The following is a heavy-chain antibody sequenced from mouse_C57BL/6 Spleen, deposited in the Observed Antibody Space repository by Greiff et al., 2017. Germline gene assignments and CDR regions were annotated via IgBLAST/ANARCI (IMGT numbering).Heavy chain of an antibody. D-gene: IGHD2-4*01. CDR3: ASFIDYGEGD. V-gene: IGHV1-59*01. J-gene: IGHJ2*01. Sequence: VQLQQPGAELVRPGTSVKLSCKASGYTFTSYWMHWVKQRPGQGLEWIGVIDPTDSYTNYNQKFKGKATLTVDTSSSTAYMQLSSLTSEDSAVYYCASFIDYGEGDWGKGTTLTVST. CDR1: GYTFTSYW. CDR2: IDPTDSYT.